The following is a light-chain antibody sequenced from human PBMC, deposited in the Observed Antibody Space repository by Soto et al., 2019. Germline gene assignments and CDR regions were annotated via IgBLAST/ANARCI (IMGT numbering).Light chain of an antibody. CDR2: DAT. V-gene: IGKV3-11*01. J-gene: IGKJ2*01. Sequence: VLTQSPVTLSLSPGETATLFCKASQSVGIYLGWFQQKPGQAPRVLIYDATNRAGGVPDRFSGSGSGTDFTLTISSLEAEDSAVYYCQQYGYSPYTFGQGTKLEIK. CDR1: QSVGIY. CDR3: QQYGYSPYT.